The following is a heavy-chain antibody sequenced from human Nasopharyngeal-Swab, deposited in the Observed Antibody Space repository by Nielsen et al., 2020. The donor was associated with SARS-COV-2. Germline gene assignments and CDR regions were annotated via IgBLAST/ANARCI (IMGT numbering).Heavy chain of an antibody. CDR2: ISASGVTT. J-gene: IGHJ4*02. CDR1: GFTFSRFG. CDR3: AKGGSSSWYSGFDY. Sequence: GGSLRLSCAASGFTFSRFGMGWVRQAPGKGLEWVSAISASGVTTYYADSVKGRFTISRDNSKNTLYLQMNSLRAEDTAVYYCAKGGSSSWYSGFDYWGQGTLVTVSS. D-gene: IGHD6-13*01. V-gene: IGHV3-23*01.